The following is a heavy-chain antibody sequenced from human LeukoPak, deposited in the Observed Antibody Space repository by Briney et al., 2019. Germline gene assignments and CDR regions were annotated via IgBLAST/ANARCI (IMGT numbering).Heavy chain of an antibody. CDR2: MNPNSGST. CDR3: ARAPSGLYNWLDP. Sequence: ASVKVSCKASGYTFTRYDINWLRQATGQGLEWMGWMNPNSGSTGYAQELQGRVTITRNTSINTAYMELSSLRSEDTAVYYCARAPSGLYNWLDPWGQGTLVTVSS. V-gene: IGHV1-8*03. J-gene: IGHJ5*02. D-gene: IGHD3-16*01. CDR1: GYTFTRYD.